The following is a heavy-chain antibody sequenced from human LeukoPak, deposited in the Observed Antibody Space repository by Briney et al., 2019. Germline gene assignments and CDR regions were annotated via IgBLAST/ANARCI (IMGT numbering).Heavy chain of an antibody. CDR2: IYSGGST. CDR3: ARGAIDVYSRTRRLDY. CDR1: GLTVSSNY. Sequence: GGSLRLSCAASGLTVSSNYMSWVRQAPGRGLEWVSVIYSGGSTYYAAYAKGRFTTSRDTSNNTLYLQMNSLRAEDTAVYYCARGAIDVYSRTRRLDYWGRETRVSVSS. V-gene: IGHV3-53*01. D-gene: IGHD4-11*01. J-gene: IGHJ4*02.